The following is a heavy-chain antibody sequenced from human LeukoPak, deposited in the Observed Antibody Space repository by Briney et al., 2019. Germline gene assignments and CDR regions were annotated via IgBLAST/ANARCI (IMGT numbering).Heavy chain of an antibody. CDR3: VRDGMVTEPINY. J-gene: IGHJ4*02. Sequence: GGSLRLSCVVSGFIFSNYGMHWVRQAPGKGLEWVAFIRYDGKTEHYADSVKGRLTVSRDTSKNTLYLQVNSLRVGDTAVYYCVRDGMVTEPINYWGQGTLVTVSS. V-gene: IGHV3-30*02. CDR1: GFIFSNYG. D-gene: IGHD2-21*02. CDR2: IRYDGKTE.